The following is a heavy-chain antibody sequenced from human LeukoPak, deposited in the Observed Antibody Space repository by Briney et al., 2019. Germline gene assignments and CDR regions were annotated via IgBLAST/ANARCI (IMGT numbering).Heavy chain of an antibody. D-gene: IGHD2-15*01. CDR2: IYYSGST. V-gene: IGHV4-59*01. CDR3: ARGYCSGGSCYSFDY. J-gene: IGHJ4*02. CDR1: GGSISSYY. Sequence: SETLSLTCTVSGGSISSYYWSWIRQPPGKGLEWIGYIYYSGSTNYNPSLRSRVTISVDTSKNQFSLKLSSVTAADTAVYYCARGYCSGGSCYSFDYWGQGTLVTVSS.